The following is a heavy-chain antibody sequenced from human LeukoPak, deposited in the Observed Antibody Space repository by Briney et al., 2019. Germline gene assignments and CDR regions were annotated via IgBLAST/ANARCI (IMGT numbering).Heavy chain of an antibody. CDR1: GFTFSSYD. V-gene: IGHV3-33*01. Sequence: QSGGSLRLSCAASGFTFSSYDMHWVRQAPGKGLEWVAVIWYDGSNKYYADSVKGRFTISRDNSKNTLYLQMNSLRAEDTAVYYCARDRGGDYVYYYYYMDVWGKGTTVTVSS. CDR3: ARDRGGDYVYYYYYMDV. CDR2: IWYDGSNK. J-gene: IGHJ6*03. D-gene: IGHD4-17*01.